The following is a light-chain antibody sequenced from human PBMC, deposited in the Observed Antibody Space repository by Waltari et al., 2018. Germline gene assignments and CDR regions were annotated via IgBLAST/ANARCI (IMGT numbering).Light chain of an antibody. CDR3: QQYCTIPIT. CDR2: WAT. Sequence: DIVMTQSPDSLAVSLGERSTITCKSSQSVLYSSNSKDYVALYQQKSGQTPKLLIYWATTRESGVHDRCSGSGSGTDFTLPISSLQAEDVAVYYCQQYCTIPITFGQGTRLAIK. J-gene: IGKJ5*01. CDR1: QSVLYSSNSKDY. V-gene: IGKV4-1*01.